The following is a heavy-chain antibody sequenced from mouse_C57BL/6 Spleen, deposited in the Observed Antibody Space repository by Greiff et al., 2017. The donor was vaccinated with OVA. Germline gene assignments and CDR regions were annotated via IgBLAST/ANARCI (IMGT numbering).Heavy chain of an antibody. V-gene: IGHV1-69*01. CDR2: IDPSDSYT. CDR3: ARSGDGYYEGFAY. D-gene: IGHD2-3*01. CDR1: GYTFTSYW. Sequence: VQLQQPGAELVMPGASVKLSCKASGYTFTSYWMHWVKQRPGQGLEWIGEIDPSDSYTNYNQKFKGKSTLTVDKSSSTAYMQLSSLTSEDAAVYYGARSGDGYYEGFAYWGQGTLVTVSA. J-gene: IGHJ3*01.